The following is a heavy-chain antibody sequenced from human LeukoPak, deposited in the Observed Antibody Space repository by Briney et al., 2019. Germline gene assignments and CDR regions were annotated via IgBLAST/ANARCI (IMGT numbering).Heavy chain of an antibody. Sequence: GGSLRLSCTASGFTFGDYAMSWFRHAPGKGLEWVAGIHWNGGSTGYVDSVKGRFTISRDNAKNSLYLQMNSLRVEDTALYYCARGGLGYSYDSSGYQSRAYYFDYWGQGTLVTVSS. CDR2: IHWNGGST. V-gene: IGHV3-20*04. CDR1: GFTFGDYA. J-gene: IGHJ4*02. CDR3: ARGGLGYSYDSSGYQSRAYYFDY. D-gene: IGHD3-22*01.